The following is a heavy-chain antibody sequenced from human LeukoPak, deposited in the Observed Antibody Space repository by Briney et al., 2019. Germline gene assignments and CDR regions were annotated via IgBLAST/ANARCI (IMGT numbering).Heavy chain of an antibody. J-gene: IGHJ4*02. CDR2: IYHSGST. CDR1: GYSISSGYY. Sequence: SETLSLTCTVSGYSISSGYYWGWIRQPPGKGLEWIGSIYHSGSTYYNPSLKSRVTISVDTSKNQFSLKLSSVTAADTAVYYCARVGRDYGSGPGSSHFDYRGQGTLVTVSS. V-gene: IGHV4-38-2*02. CDR3: ARVGRDYGSGPGSSHFDY. D-gene: IGHD3-10*01.